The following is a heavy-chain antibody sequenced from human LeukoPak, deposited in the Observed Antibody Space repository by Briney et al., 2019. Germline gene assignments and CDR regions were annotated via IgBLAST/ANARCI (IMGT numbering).Heavy chain of an antibody. CDR3: AREYDILTGYIDYYMDV. Sequence: PGGSLRLSCAASGFTFSDYYMSWIRQAPGKGLEWVSYISSSGSTIYYADSVKGRFTISRDNAKNSLYLQMNSLRAEDTAVYYCAREYDILTGYIDYYMDVWGKGTTVTISS. D-gene: IGHD3-9*01. V-gene: IGHV3-11*01. J-gene: IGHJ6*03. CDR2: ISSSGSTI. CDR1: GFTFSDYY.